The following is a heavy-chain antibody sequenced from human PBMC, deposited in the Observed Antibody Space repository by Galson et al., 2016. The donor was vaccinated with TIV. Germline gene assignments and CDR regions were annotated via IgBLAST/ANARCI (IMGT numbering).Heavy chain of an antibody. CDR2: INTKGVYS. J-gene: IGHJ4*02. Sequence: SVKVSCKAYGNTFTNYYMNWIRQAPGQGLEWMGIINTKGVYSTYAQKFQGRVTMTRDTSTSTVSMELRNLRSEDTAVYYCATERPGAEVDGWGDWGQGTLVIVSS. CDR3: ATERPGAEVDGWGD. D-gene: IGHD3-10*01. V-gene: IGHV1-46*01. CDR1: GNTFTNYY.